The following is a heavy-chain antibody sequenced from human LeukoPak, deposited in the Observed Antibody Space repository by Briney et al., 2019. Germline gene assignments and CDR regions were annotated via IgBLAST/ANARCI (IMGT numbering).Heavy chain of an antibody. CDR2: MSESGSSI. J-gene: IGHJ4*02. Sequence: GGSLRLSCAASGFTFSDYMSWIRQAPGKGLEWVSYMSESGSSIYYAASVKGRFTISRDNVNHSLFLQMNSLRAEDTAVYYCARGKRRFDSWGQGTLVTVSS. CDR3: ARGKRRFDS. CDR1: GFTFSDY. V-gene: IGHV3-11*01.